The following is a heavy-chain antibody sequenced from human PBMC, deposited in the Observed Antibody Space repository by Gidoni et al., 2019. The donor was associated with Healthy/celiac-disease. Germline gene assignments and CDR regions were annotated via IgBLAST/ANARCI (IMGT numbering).Heavy chain of an antibody. CDR2: IWYDGSNK. V-gene: IGHV3-33*01. J-gene: IGHJ4*02. D-gene: IGHD3-16*01. CDR1: GFTFSSYG. CDR3: ARSPAVWGSFWDYYFDY. Sequence: QVQLVESGGRVVQPGRSLRLSCAASGFTFSSYGMHWVRQAPGKGLEWVAVIWYDGSNKYYADSVKGRFTISRDNSKNTLYLQMNSLRAEDTAVYYCARSPAVWGSFWDYYFDYWGQGTLVTVSS.